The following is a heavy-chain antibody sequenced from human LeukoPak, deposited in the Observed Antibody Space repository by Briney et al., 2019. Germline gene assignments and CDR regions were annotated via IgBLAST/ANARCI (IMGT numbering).Heavy chain of an antibody. CDR1: GFTFDDYA. Sequence: PGRSLRLSCAASGFTFDDYAMHWVRQAPGKGLEWVSGISWNSGSIGYADSVKGRFTISRDNAKNSLYLQMNSLRAEDTALYYCAKDTSAGIAVAGPLFDYWGQGTLVTVSS. D-gene: IGHD6-19*01. J-gene: IGHJ4*02. V-gene: IGHV3-9*01. CDR3: AKDTSAGIAVAGPLFDY. CDR2: ISWNSGSI.